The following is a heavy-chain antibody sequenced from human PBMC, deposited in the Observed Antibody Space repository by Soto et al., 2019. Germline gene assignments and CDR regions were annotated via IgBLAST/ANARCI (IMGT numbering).Heavy chain of an antibody. CDR1: WFSLSTSGVC. CDR2: IYWDDDK. Sequence: QLTLKESGPTLVKPTQTLTLPCTFLWFSLSTSGVCVGWIRQPPGKALEWLALIYWDDDKRYSPSLKSRLTITKDTSKNQVVLTLPNMDPGDTATYYCAHSGSGYDYEVIDYWGQGTLVNGSS. D-gene: IGHD5-12*01. V-gene: IGHV2-5*02. J-gene: IGHJ4*02. CDR3: AHSGSGYDYEVIDY.